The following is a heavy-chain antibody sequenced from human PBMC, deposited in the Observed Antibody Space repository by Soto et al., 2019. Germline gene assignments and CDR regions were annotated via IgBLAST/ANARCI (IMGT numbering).Heavy chain of an antibody. CDR1: GFTFSDFH. CDR2: ITRGGDSL. V-gene: IGHV3-11*01. Sequence: GGSLRLSCAASGFTFSDFHMTWIRQAPGKGLESVSYITRGGDSLYYADSVKDRFTISRDNAKNSLYLQMNSLRAEDTAVYYCARGPLIIMDYYYSMDVWGQGTTVTVS. CDR3: ARGPLIIMDYYYSMDV. D-gene: IGHD2-8*01. J-gene: IGHJ6*02.